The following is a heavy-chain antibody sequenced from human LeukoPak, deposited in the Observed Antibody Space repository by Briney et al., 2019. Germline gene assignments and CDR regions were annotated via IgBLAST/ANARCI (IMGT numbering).Heavy chain of an antibody. Sequence: GGSLRLSCAASGFTFSSYWMSWVRQAPGKGLEWVANIKQDGSEKYYVDSVKGRFTISRDNAKNSLYLQMNSLRAEDTAVYYCARDQRSTYYYDSSGYCPFDYWGQGTLVTVSS. CDR3: ARDQRSTYYYDSSGYCPFDY. V-gene: IGHV3-7*01. J-gene: IGHJ4*02. CDR1: GFTFSSYW. CDR2: IKQDGSEK. D-gene: IGHD3-22*01.